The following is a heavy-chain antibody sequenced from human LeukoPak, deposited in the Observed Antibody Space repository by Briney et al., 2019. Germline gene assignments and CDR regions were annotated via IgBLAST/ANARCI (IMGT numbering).Heavy chain of an antibody. CDR1: GGSISSGGYY. D-gene: IGHD5-18*01. CDR2: IYYSGST. CDR3: ARVDTAMASLGY. J-gene: IGHJ4*02. V-gene: IGHV4-31*03. Sequence: SVTLSLTCTVSGGSISSGGYYWSWIRQHPGKGLEWIGYIYYSGSTYYNPSLKSRVTISVDTSKNQFSLKLSSVTAADTAVYYCARVDTAMASLGYWGQGTLVTVSS.